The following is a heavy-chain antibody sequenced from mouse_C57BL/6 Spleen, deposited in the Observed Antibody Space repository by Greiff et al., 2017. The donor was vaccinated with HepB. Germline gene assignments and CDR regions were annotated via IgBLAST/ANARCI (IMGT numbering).Heavy chain of an antibody. CDR3: ARRGPVVGADY. J-gene: IGHJ2*01. Sequence: VQLKQPGAELVRPGTSVKLSCKASGYTFTSYWMHWVKQRPGQGLEWIGVIDPSDSYTNYNQKFKGKATLTVDTSSSTAYMQLSSLTSEDSAVYYCARRGPVVGADYWGQGTTLTVSS. CDR1: GYTFTSYW. V-gene: IGHV1-59*01. CDR2: IDPSDSYT.